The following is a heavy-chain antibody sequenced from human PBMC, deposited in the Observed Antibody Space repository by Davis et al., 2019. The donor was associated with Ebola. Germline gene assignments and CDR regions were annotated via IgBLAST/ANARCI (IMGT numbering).Heavy chain of an antibody. CDR2: IYHSGST. CDR1: GGSISSSNW. Sequence: MPGGSLRLSCAVSGGSISSSNWWSWVRQPPGKGLEWIGEIYHSGSTNYNPSLKSRVTISVDKSKNQFSLKLSSVTAADTAVYYCARDTLWFGELLYRGWFDPWGQGTLVTVSS. V-gene: IGHV4-4*02. J-gene: IGHJ5*02. CDR3: ARDTLWFGELLYRGWFDP. D-gene: IGHD3-10*01.